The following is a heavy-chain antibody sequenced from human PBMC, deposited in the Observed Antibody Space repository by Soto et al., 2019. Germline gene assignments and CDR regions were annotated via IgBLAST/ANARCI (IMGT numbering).Heavy chain of an antibody. CDR2: IYYSGST. CDR1: GGSISSYY. CDR3: ARNLHCSGGSCYSGRYYYYYMDV. Sequence: SETLSLTCTVSGGSISSYYWSWIRQPPGKGLEWIGYIYYSGSTNYNPSLQSRVTISVDTSKNQFSLKLNSVTAADTAVYYCARNLHCSGGSCYSGRYYYYYMDVWGKGTTVTVSS. V-gene: IGHV4-59*08. D-gene: IGHD2-15*01. J-gene: IGHJ6*03.